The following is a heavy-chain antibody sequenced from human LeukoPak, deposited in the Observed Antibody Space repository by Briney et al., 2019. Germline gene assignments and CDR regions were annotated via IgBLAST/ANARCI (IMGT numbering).Heavy chain of an antibody. Sequence: SETLSLTCTVSGGSISGYYSSWIRQPPGKGLEWIGFIYYTGNTNYNPSLKSRLTISVDTSNNQFSLKVSSVTAADTAVYYCVRSKSGTYSWFDPWGQGTLVTVSS. D-gene: IGHD4-11*01. V-gene: IGHV4-59*01. CDR2: IYYTGNT. CDR3: VRSKSGTYSWFDP. CDR1: GGSISGYY. J-gene: IGHJ5*02.